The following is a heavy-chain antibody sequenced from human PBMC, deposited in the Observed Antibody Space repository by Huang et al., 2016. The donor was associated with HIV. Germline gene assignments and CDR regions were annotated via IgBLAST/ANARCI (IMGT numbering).Heavy chain of an antibody. CDR2: IYYSGSP. V-gene: IGHV4-39*01. J-gene: IGHJ4*02. Sequence: QLQLQESGPGLVKPSDTLSLNCTISGGSIKSRNYYWGWVRQAPGKGLEWIGDIYYSGSPYDNPSLRSRVSLSVDTSKKQVTLKVNAVIAADTAVYYCARRQGSGYYFYFDYWGRGIPVTVSA. CDR3: ARRQGSGYYFYFDY. D-gene: IGHD3-22*01. CDR1: GGSIKSRNYY.